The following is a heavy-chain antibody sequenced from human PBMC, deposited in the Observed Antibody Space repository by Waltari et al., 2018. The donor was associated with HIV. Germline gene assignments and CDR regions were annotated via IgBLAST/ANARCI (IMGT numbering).Heavy chain of an antibody. CDR2: INYSGGT. CDR1: GGSISSFY. CDR3: ARNPPPGKPLVGTGWFDP. Sequence: QVQLQESGPGLVKPSETLSLTCTVSGGSISSFYWSWIRQPPGKGLEWIGYINYSGGTNYNPSLKSRVTISVDTSKNQFSLKVTSVTAADTALYYCARNPPPGKPLVGTGWFDPWGQGTLVTVSS. J-gene: IGHJ5*02. D-gene: IGHD6-13*01. V-gene: IGHV4-59*01.